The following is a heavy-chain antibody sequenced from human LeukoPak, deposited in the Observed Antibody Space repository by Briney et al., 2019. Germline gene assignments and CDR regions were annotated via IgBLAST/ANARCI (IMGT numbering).Heavy chain of an antibody. CDR3: ARDPMVGDESAFDI. J-gene: IGHJ3*02. V-gene: IGHV4-4*07. CDR2: IYTSGST. D-gene: IGHD2-21*02. CDR1: GGSISSYY. Sequence: SETLSLTCTVSGGSISSYYWSWIRQPAGKGLEWIGRIYTSGSTNYNPSLKSRVTMSVGTSKNQFSLKLSSVTAADTAVYYCARDPMVGDESAFDIWGQGTMVTVSS.